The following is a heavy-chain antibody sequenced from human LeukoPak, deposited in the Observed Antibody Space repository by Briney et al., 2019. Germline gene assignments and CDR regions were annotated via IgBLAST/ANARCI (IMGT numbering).Heavy chain of an antibody. D-gene: IGHD6-19*01. CDR1: GGSISSYY. V-gene: IGHV4-4*07. CDR2: IYTSGST. Sequence: PSETLSLTCTVSGGSISSYYWSLIRQPAGKGLEWIGRIYTSGSTNYNPSLKSRVTISVDTSKNQFSLKLSSVTAADTAVYYCARGGSSGWSPIDYWGQGTLVTVSS. J-gene: IGHJ4*02. CDR3: ARGGSSGWSPIDY.